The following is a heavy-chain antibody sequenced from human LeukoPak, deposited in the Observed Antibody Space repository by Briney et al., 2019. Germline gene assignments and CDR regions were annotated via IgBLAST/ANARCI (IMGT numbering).Heavy chain of an antibody. D-gene: IGHD6-19*01. J-gene: IGHJ6*02. CDR2: IYSDGTT. Sequence: GGSLRLSCIASGFTLRVNYMTWIRQTPGRGLEWVSVIYSDGTTNYADSVKGRFTISRDNSKNTLYLQMDRLRAEDTAVYYCVRCKGGWSDHFYGLDVWGQGITVTVSS. CDR1: GFTLRVNY. V-gene: IGHV3-53*01. CDR3: VRCKGGWSDHFYGLDV.